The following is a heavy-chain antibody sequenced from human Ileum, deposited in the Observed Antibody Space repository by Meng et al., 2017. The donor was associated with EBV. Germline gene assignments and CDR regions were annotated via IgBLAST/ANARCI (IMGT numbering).Heavy chain of an antibody. J-gene: IGHJ4*02. CDR2: INPGIGST. CDR3: AREEGGRFDS. D-gene: IGHD2-15*01. Sequence: QVQLVQSGADMKKPGASVEISRKASGNKFDDYTIQWLRQAPGQRLEWLGWINPGIGSTYDSKTIRGRLTITMDTSASTVYMRLTSLTSEDTAVYYCAREEGGRFDSWGQGTLVTVSS. V-gene: IGHV1-3*01. CDR1: GNKFDDYT.